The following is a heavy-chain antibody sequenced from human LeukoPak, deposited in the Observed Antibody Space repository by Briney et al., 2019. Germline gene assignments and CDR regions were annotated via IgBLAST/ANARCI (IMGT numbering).Heavy chain of an antibody. D-gene: IGHD5-12*01. CDR3: ARCGGYASPIGY. V-gene: IGHV4-59*01. CDR1: GGSISTYY. J-gene: IGHJ4*02. CDR2: IYHSGST. Sequence: PSETLSLTCTLSGGSISTYYWSWIRQPPGKGLEWIGYIYHSGSTNYNPSLKSRVAISVDTSKNQFSLKLSSVTAADTAVYYCARCGGYASPIGYWGQGALVTVSS.